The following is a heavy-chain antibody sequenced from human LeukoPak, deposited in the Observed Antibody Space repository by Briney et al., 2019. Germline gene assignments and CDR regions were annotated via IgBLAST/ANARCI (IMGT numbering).Heavy chain of an antibody. CDR2: IIPIFGTA. Sequence: SVKVSCKASGGTFSSYAISWVRQAPGQGLEWMGGIIPIFGTANYAQNFQGRVTITADESTSTAHMDLSSLRSEDTAVYYCATSRSAYYWGAYWGQGTLVTVSS. J-gene: IGHJ4*02. D-gene: IGHD3-3*01. CDR1: GGTFSSYA. V-gene: IGHV1-69*13. CDR3: ATSRSAYYWGAY.